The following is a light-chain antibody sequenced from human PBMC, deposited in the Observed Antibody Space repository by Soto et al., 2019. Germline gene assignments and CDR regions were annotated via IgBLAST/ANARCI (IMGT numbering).Light chain of an antibody. CDR3: SLYKSSSLYV. Sequence: QSVLTQPPSVSGSPGQSVTISCTGTSSDVGSYNRVSWYQQPPGTAPKLMIYEVSNRPSGVPDRFSGSKSGNTASLTISGLQAEDEADYYCSLYKSSSLYVFGTGTKVTVL. J-gene: IGLJ1*01. CDR1: SSDVGSYNR. CDR2: EVS. V-gene: IGLV2-18*01.